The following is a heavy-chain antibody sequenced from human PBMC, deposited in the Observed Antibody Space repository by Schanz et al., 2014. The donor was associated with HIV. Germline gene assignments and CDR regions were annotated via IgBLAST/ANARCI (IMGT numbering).Heavy chain of an antibody. CDR1: GGSISSGGYY. Sequence: QVQLQQWGAGLLKPSQTLSLTCTVSGGSISSGGYYWSWIRQHPGEGLEWIGYIYYSGSTYNNPSLKSRVTISVDTSKNQFPLKLNSVTAADTAVYFCARGDFGGNSVDYWGHGNLVTVSA. J-gene: IGHJ4*01. CDR3: ARGDFGGNSVDY. CDR2: IYYSGST. V-gene: IGHV4-31*03. D-gene: IGHD2-21*02.